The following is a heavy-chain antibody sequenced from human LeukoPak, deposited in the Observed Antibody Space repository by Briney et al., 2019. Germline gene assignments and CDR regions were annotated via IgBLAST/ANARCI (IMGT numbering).Heavy chain of an antibody. CDR2: ISAYNGNT. V-gene: IGHV1-18*01. D-gene: IGHD6-13*01. CDR3: ARGYSSSWYAGDYFDY. CDR1: GGTFSSYA. J-gene: IGHJ4*02. Sequence: ASVKVSCKASGGTFSSYAISWVRQAPGQGLEWMGWISAYNGNTNYAQKLQGRVTMTTDTSTSTAYMELRSLRSDDTAVYYCARGYSSSWYAGDYFDYWGQGTLVTVSS.